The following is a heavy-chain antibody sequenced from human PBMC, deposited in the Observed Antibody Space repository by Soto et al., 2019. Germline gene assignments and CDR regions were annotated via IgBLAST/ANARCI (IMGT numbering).Heavy chain of an antibody. CDR1: GDSIRGRSYY. D-gene: IGHD6-19*01. CDR3: ATTRGIAVGGSFDR. Sequence: PSETLSLTCTVSGDSIRGRSYYWGWIRQPPGRGLEWVGTLFSGSTYSSPSLKSRVSISLDTSKNQVSLKLSSVAAADTAIYYCATTRGIAVGGSFDRWRHLTPVPASS. J-gene: IGHJ5*02. V-gene: IGHV4-39*01. CDR2: LFSGST.